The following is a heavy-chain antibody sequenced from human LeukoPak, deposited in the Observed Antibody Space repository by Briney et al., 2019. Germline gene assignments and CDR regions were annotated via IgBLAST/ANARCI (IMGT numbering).Heavy chain of an antibody. CDR3: ARDQGLTAPPPYGLDV. CDR2: IIPVLSIT. J-gene: IGHJ6*02. D-gene: IGHD5-18*01. Sequence: ASVKVSCKTSGGTFSSSAITWVRQAPGQGLEWMGRIIPVLSITTYAQKFQGSVTITADTSTSTVYMELSSLRSEETAVYYCARDQGLTAPPPYGLDVWGQGTTVIVSS. CDR1: GGTFSSSA. V-gene: IGHV1-69*04.